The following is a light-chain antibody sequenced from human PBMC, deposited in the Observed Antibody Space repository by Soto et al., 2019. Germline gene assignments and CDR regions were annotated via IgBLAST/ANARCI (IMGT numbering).Light chain of an antibody. Sequence: DIQMTQSPSSLSASVGDRVTITCRASQGISNYLAWYQQKPGKVPKLLIYAAATLQSGVPSRFSGSGSGTDFTLTINSLQPEDVATYYCQKYNGAPWTFGQGNKVEIK. J-gene: IGKJ1*01. CDR3: QKYNGAPWT. CDR1: QGISNY. V-gene: IGKV1-27*01. CDR2: AAA.